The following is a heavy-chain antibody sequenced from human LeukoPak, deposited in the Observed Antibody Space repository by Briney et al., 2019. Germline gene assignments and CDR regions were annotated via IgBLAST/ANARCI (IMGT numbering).Heavy chain of an antibody. J-gene: IGHJ4*02. CDR3: ARDANSIVVVVELPDY. Sequence: GSLRLSCAASGFTFTNYTMHWVRQAPGKGLEYVSAISRNGIRTYYANSVKGRFTIPRDNSKNTLYLQMNSLRAEDTAVYYCARDANSIVVVVELPDYWGQGTLVTVSS. CDR2: ISRNGIRT. D-gene: IGHD2-15*01. V-gene: IGHV3-64*01. CDR1: GFTFTNYT.